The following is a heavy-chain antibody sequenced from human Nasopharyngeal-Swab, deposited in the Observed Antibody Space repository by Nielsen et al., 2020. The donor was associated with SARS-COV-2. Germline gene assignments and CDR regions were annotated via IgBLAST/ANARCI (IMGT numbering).Heavy chain of an antibody. V-gene: IGHV5-51*01. CDR1: GYSFVNHW. Sequence: GESLKISCMASGYSFVNHWIGWVRQKPGKGLEWMGMVYPGNSEVAYSPSFPGQVTISADRSVNTAYLQWRSLRASDTAMYFCARRAARDGYNYEVDPWGQGTLVTVSS. CDR2: VYPGNSEV. J-gene: IGHJ5*02. D-gene: IGHD5-24*01. CDR3: ARRAARDGYNYEVDP.